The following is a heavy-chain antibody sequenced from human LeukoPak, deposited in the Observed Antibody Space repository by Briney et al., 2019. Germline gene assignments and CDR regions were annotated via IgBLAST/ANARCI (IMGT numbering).Heavy chain of an antibody. Sequence: PSETLSLTCTVSGDSISSSIYYWGWIRQPPGKGLEWIGSVHYSGNTYYSPSLKSRVTISIDTSKNQFSLKLSSVTAADTAVYYCARGRRGYCSSTSCYLFDYWGQGTLVTVSS. J-gene: IGHJ4*02. CDR2: VHYSGNT. D-gene: IGHD2-2*01. CDR3: ARGRRGYCSSTSCYLFDY. V-gene: IGHV4-39*01. CDR1: GDSISSSIYY.